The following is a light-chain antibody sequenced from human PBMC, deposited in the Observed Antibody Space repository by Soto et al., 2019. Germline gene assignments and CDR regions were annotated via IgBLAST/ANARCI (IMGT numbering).Light chain of an antibody. CDR2: EGS. CDR1: NSDVGTYEL. J-gene: IGLJ3*02. Sequence: QSVLTQPASVSGSPGQSITISCTGTNSDVGTYELVSWYRQHPGRAPKLMIYEGSKRPSGVSNRFSGSKSGDTASLTISGLQAEDEANYYCCSYAASSALWVFGGGTKLTVL. V-gene: IGLV2-23*01. CDR3: CSYAASSALWV.